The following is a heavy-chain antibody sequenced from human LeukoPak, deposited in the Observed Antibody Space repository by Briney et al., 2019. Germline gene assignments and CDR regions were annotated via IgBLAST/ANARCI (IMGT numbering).Heavy chain of an antibody. Sequence: PSQTLSLTCTVSGGSISSGGYYWSWIRQQPGKGLEWIGYIYYSGSTYYNPSLKSRVTISVDTSKNQFSLKLSSVTAADTAVYYCARVTRLYYYDSSGYVDYWGQGTLVTVSS. V-gene: IGHV4-31*03. J-gene: IGHJ4*02. D-gene: IGHD3-22*01. CDR3: ARVTRLYYYDSSGYVDY. CDR2: IYYSGST. CDR1: GGSISSGGYY.